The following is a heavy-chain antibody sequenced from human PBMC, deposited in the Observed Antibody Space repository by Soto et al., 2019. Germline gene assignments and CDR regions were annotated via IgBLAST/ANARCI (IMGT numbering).Heavy chain of an antibody. V-gene: IGHV5-51*01. D-gene: IGHD3-22*01. CDR3: ARPRPNYYDSSGNSPYYLDY. Sequence: GESLKISCKGSGYSFTSYWIGWVRQMPGKGLEWMGIIYPGDSDTRYSPSFQGQVTISADKSISTAYLQWSSLKASDTAMYYCARPRPNYYDSSGNSPYYLDYWGQGTLVTVSS. CDR1: GYSFTSYW. J-gene: IGHJ4*02. CDR2: IYPGDSDT.